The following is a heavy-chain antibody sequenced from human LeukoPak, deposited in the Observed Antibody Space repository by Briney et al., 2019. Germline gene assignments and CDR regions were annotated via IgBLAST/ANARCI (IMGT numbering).Heavy chain of an antibody. D-gene: IGHD3-10*01. V-gene: IGHV4-31*03. CDR1: GDSISGGDCN. CDR2: IYYSGNT. Sequence: SETLSLTCTVSGDSISGGDCNWSWIRQHPGKGLEWMAYIYYSGNTYYNSSLQSRVTISIDTSQNQFSLKLSSVTAADTAVYYCARAEVGWGTYYYGSGSYRELDVWGQGTTVTVSS. J-gene: IGHJ6*02. CDR3: ARAEVGWGTYYYGSGSYRELDV.